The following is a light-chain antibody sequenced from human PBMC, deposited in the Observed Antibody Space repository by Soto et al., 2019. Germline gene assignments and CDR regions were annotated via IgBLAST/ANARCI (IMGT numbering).Light chain of an antibody. Sequence: QSVLTQPPSASGNSGQRITISFSGSSSNLGSYTVNWYQHLPGTAPKLLIYSNNQRPSGVPDRFSGSASGTSASLAISGLQSEDEADYFCAAWDDSLDSVVFGGGTKLTVL. V-gene: IGLV1-44*01. CDR3: AAWDDSLDSVV. CDR2: SNN. CDR1: SSNLGSYT. J-gene: IGLJ2*01.